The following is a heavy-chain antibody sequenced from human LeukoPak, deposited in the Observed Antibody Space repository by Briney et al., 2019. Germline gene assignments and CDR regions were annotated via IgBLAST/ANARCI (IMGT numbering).Heavy chain of an antibody. V-gene: IGHV6-1*01. D-gene: IGHD1-14*01. CDR2: TYYRSKWYN. CDR3: ARHESSNHIIVPGTDWYFAL. Sequence: SQTLSLTCAISGDSVSSNSATWNWIRQSPSRGLEWLGTTYYRSKWYNGYAVSVKSRLNINPDTSKNQFSLQLNSVTAADTAVYSCARHESSNHIIVPGTDWYFALWGRGTLVSVSS. J-gene: IGHJ2*01. CDR1: GDSVSSNSAT.